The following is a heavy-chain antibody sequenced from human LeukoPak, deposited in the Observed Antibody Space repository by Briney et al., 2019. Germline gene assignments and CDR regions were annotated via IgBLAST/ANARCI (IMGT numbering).Heavy chain of an antibody. CDR2: IYYSGST. J-gene: IGHJ3*02. CDR1: SGSVSSGGYY. Sequence: SETLSLTCTVSSGSVSSGGYYWSWIRQHPGNGLEWIGYIYYSGSTYYNPSLKSRVTISVDTSKNQFSLKLSSVTAADTAVYYCARYDNEVVVEVPYDAFDIWGQGTMVTVSS. V-gene: IGHV4-31*03. CDR3: ARYDNEVVVEVPYDAFDI. D-gene: IGHD2-21*01.